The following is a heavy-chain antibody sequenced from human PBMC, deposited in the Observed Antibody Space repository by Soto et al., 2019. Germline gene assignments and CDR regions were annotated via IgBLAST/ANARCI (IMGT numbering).Heavy chain of an antibody. V-gene: IGHV3-30-3*01. D-gene: IGHD3-3*01. CDR1: GFTISGYT. CDR3: ARVFSSNWFDP. CDR2: ISYDGTYK. J-gene: IGHJ5*02. Sequence: GGSLRLSCAASGFTISGYTMHWVRQSPGKGLEWVAVISYDGTYKYYAVSVRGRFTISRDNSKNMLYLQMNSLRAEDSALYYCARVFSSNWFDPWGQGTLVTVSS.